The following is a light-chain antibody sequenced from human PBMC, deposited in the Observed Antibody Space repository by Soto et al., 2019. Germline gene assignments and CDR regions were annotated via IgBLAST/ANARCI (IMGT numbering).Light chain of an antibody. CDR3: QQSFKVPRT. CDR1: QTIGTY. J-gene: IGKJ1*01. CDR2: ASS. V-gene: IGKV1-39*01. Sequence: IQMTQSPSSLSASVGDRISLTCRASQTIGTYLNWYQQIPGKAPKLLLYASSSLQTGVPSRFSGSGSGTHFTLTSNSLQPEDFGTYYCQQSFKVPRTFGPGTRVETK.